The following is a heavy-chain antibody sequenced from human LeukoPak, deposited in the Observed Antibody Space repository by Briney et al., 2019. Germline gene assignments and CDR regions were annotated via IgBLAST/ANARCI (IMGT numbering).Heavy chain of an antibody. CDR1: GGSISSYS. CDR2: IYYSGST. J-gene: IGHJ4*02. CDR3: ARSTERYFDWLPGY. D-gene: IGHD3-9*01. Sequence: SETLSLTCTVSGGSISSYSWSWIRQPAGKGLEWIGYIYYSGSTNYNPSLKSRVTISVDTSKNQFSLKLSSVTAADTAVYYCARSTERYFDWLPGYWGQGTLVTVSS. V-gene: IGHV4-59*01.